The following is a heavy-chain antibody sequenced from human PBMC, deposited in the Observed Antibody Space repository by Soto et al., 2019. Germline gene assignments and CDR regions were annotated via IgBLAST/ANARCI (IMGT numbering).Heavy chain of an antibody. CDR1: GFTFSSYG. CDR3: ASSSGWWDYYGMDV. V-gene: IGHV3-33*01. J-gene: IGHJ6*02. Sequence: GGSLRLSCAASGFTFSSYGMHWVRQAPGKGLEWVAVIWYDGSNKYYADSVKGRFTISRDNSKNTLYLQMNSLRAEDTAVYYCASSSGWWDYYGMDVWGQGTTVTAP. D-gene: IGHD6-19*01. CDR2: IWYDGSNK.